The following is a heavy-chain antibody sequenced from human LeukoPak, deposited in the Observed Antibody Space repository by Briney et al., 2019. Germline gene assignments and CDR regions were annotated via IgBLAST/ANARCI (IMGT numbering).Heavy chain of an antibody. D-gene: IGHD4-17*01. J-gene: IGHJ4*02. V-gene: IGHV4-4*07. CDR3: ARGRAEYGGVDY. CDR2: IYTSGSN. CDR1: GGSISSYY. Sequence: SETLSLTCTVSGGSISSYYWSWLRQPAGKGLEWVGRIYTSGSNNYNPSLKSRVTRSVDTSNSQFSLELSSVTAADTAVYYCARGRAEYGGVDYWGQGTLVTVSS.